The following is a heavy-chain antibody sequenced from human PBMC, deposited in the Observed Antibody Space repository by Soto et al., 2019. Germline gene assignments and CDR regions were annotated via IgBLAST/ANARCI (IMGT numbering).Heavy chain of an antibody. V-gene: IGHV3-23*01. Sequence: EVQLLESGGGLVQPGGSLRLSCAASGFTFSSYAMSWVRQAPGKGLEWVSAISGSGGSTYYADSVKGRFTISRDNSTNTLYLQMNSLRAEDTAVYDCAKQTPTHYGDIADFGYWGQGTLVTVSS. CDR2: ISGSGGST. D-gene: IGHD4-17*01. J-gene: IGHJ4*02. CDR1: GFTFSSYA. CDR3: AKQTPTHYGDIADFGY.